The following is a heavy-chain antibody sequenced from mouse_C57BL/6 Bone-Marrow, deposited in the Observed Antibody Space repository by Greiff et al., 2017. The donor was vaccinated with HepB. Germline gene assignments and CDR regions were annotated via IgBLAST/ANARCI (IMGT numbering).Heavy chain of an antibody. CDR2: IYPGDGDT. Sequence: VQRVESGPELVKPGASVKISCKASGYAFSSSWMNWVKQRPGKGLEWIGRIYPGDGDTNYNGKFKGKATLTADKSSSTAYMQLSSLTSEDSAVYFCARFFDYEGYYFDYWGQGTTLTVSS. V-gene: IGHV1-82*01. J-gene: IGHJ2*01. D-gene: IGHD1-1*01. CDR1: GYAFSSSW. CDR3: ARFFDYEGYYFDY.